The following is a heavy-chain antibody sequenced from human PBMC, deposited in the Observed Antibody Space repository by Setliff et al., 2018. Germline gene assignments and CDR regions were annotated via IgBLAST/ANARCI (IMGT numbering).Heavy chain of an antibody. Sequence: GGSLRLSCAASGFTFSTYRMHWVRQAPGKGLEWVAVIWDDGGNKYHADSVKGRFTISRDNSKNTLYLQMNGLRPEDTAVYYCARTCSGSGCYAGLESWGQGTPVTVSS. CDR3: ARTCSGSGCYAGLES. D-gene: IGHD2-15*01. CDR2: IWDDGGNK. J-gene: IGHJ4*02. V-gene: IGHV3-33*08. CDR1: GFTFSTYR.